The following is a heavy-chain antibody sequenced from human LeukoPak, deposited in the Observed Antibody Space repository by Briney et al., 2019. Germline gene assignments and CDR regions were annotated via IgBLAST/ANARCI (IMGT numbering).Heavy chain of an antibody. CDR2: IYYSGST. D-gene: IGHD3-22*01. Sequence: SETLSLTCTVSGGSISSSSYYWGWIRQPPGKGLEWIGSIYYSGSTYYNPSLKSRVTISVDTSKNQFSLKLSSVTAADMAVYYCARRSDYYDSSGHSWFDPWGQGTLVTVSS. CDR3: ARRSDYYDSSGHSWFDP. V-gene: IGHV4-39*01. CDR1: GGSISSSSYY. J-gene: IGHJ5*02.